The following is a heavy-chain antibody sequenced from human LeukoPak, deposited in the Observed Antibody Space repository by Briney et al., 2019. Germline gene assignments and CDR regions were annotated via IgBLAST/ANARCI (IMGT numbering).Heavy chain of an antibody. D-gene: IGHD3-22*01. Sequence: GRSLRLSCAASGFTFDDYAMHWVRQAPGKGLEWVSGISWNSGSIGYADSVKGRFTISRDNAKNSLYLQMNSLRAEDTALYYCAKVQHPYHDSSGYYGEYGYWGQGTLVTVSS. CDR1: GFTFDDYA. CDR3: AKVQHPYHDSSGYYGEYGY. V-gene: IGHV3-9*01. CDR2: ISWNSGSI. J-gene: IGHJ4*02.